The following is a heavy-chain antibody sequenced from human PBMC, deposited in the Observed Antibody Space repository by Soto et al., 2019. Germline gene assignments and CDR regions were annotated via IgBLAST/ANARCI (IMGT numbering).Heavy chain of an antibody. Sequence: QMQLVQSGAEVKKPGSSVKVSCKASGGTLSSFINYPINWVRQAPGQGLEWMGGIVPNVCTVNYAQKFQGRVTITADKSTGTAYMELSSMRSEDTALYYCARRDTSGFLRYFDNWGQGTLVTVSS. CDR2: IVPNVCTV. V-gene: IGHV1-69*06. J-gene: IGHJ4*02. CDR1: GGTLSSFINYP. CDR3: ARRDTSGFLRYFDN. D-gene: IGHD3-3*01.